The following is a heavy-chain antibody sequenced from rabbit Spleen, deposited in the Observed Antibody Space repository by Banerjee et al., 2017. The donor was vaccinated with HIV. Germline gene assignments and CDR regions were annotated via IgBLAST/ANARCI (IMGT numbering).Heavy chain of an antibody. Sequence: QSLEESGGDLVKPGTSLTLTCTASGFSFISGYYMCWVRQAPGKGLEWIACIDTGSRDFTYYASWAKGRFTISKTSSTTVTLQMTSLTAADTATYFCARDTGSSFSTYGMDLWGQGTLVTVS. CDR3: ARDTGSSFSTYGMDL. CDR1: GFSFISGYY. J-gene: IGHJ6*01. CDR2: IDTGSRDFT. D-gene: IGHD8-1*01. V-gene: IGHV1S40*01.